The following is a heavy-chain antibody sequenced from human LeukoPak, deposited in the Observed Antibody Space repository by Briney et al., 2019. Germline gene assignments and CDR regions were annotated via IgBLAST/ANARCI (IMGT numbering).Heavy chain of an antibody. V-gene: IGHV1-18*01. Sequence: ASVKVSCKASGYTFTTYGISWVRQAPGQGLEWMGWISGYNGNTNYAQKLQGRVTMTTDTSTSTAYMELRSLRSDDTAVYYCARGPPPDYYDSSGYPPGWFDPWGQGTLVTVSS. D-gene: IGHD3-22*01. CDR3: ARGPPPDYYDSSGYPPGWFDP. CDR2: ISGYNGNT. J-gene: IGHJ5*02. CDR1: GYTFTTYG.